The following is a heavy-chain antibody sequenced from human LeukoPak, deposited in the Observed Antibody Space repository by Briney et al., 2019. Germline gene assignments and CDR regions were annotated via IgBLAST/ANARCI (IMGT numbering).Heavy chain of an antibody. CDR1: GFIFSSYW. V-gene: IGHV3-7*01. D-gene: IGHD1-1*01. CDR2: KKEDGSEK. Sequence: GGSLRLSCAVSGFIFSSYWMNWVRQAPGKGLEWVGKKKEDGSEKYYVDSVKGRLTISRDNAKNSTDLQMNSLRAEDTAVYYCARGNAHALDIWGQGTMVTVSS. CDR3: ARGNAHALDI. J-gene: IGHJ3*02.